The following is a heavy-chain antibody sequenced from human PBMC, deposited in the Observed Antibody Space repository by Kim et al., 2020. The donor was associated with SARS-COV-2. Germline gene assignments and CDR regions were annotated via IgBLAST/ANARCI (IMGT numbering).Heavy chain of an antibody. J-gene: IGHJ2*01. CDR1: GGSFSGYY. CDR3: ARRLSNTTGWGSHYCDL. Sequence: SETLSLTCAVYGGSFSGYYWSWIRQPPGKGLEWIWDINHSGSTNYNPSLKSRGTISVDTSKNQFSLKLTSATAADAAPSFCARRLSNTTGWGSHYCDLWG. CDR2: INHSGST. V-gene: IGHV4-34*01. D-gene: IGHD3-10*01.